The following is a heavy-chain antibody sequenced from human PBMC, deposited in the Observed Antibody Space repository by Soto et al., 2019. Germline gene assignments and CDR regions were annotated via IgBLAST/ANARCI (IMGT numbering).Heavy chain of an antibody. CDR3: ARHGQDCSGGSCYSVDNWFDP. V-gene: IGHV4-59*08. J-gene: IGHJ5*02. CDR2: IYYSGST. Sequence: QVQLQESGPGLVKPSETLSLTCTVSGGSISSYYWSWIRQPPGKGLEWIGYIYYSGSTNYNPSLKSRVTISVDTSKNQFSLKLSSVTAADTAVYYCARHGQDCSGGSCYSVDNWFDPWGQGTLVTVSS. D-gene: IGHD2-15*01. CDR1: GGSISSYY.